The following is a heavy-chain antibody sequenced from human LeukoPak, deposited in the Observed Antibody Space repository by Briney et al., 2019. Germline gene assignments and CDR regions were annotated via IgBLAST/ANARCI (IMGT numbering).Heavy chain of an antibody. CDR3: ARHDDGSYSY. D-gene: IGHD1-26*01. CDR1: GGSISSYY. V-gene: IGHV4-59*08. Sequence: SETLSLTCTVPGGSISSYYWSWIRQTPGKGLEWIGYIYYSGSTNYNPSLKSRVTISVDTSKNQFSLKLSSVTAADTAVYYCARHDDGSYSYWGQGTLVTVSS. J-gene: IGHJ4*02. CDR2: IYYSGST.